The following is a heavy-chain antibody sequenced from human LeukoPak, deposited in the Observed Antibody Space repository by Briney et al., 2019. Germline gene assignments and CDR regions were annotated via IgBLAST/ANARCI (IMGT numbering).Heavy chain of an antibody. CDR2: IKSKTDGGTT. J-gene: IGHJ4*02. CDR3: TTGYDYPDY. D-gene: IGHD3-22*01. Sequence: PGGSLRLSCAASGFTFSNAWMNWVRQAPGKGLEWVGCIKSKTDGGTTDYAAPVKGRFTISRDDSKNTLDLQMNSLKTEDTAVYYCTTGYDYPDYWGQGTLVTVSS. CDR1: GFTFSNAW. V-gene: IGHV3-15*07.